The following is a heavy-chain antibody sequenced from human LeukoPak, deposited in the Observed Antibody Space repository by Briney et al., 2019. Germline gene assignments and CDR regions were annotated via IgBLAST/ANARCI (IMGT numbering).Heavy chain of an antibody. CDR2: ISYDGSNK. D-gene: IGHD3-3*01. Sequence: GGSLRLSCAASGFTFSSYAMHWVRQAPGKGLEWVAVISYDGSNKYYADSVKGRFTIPRDNSKNTLYLQMNSLRAEDTAVYYCAKPYVKSRFLGGSYYFDYWGQGTLVTVSS. V-gene: IGHV3-30-3*02. CDR3: AKPYVKSRFLGGSYYFDY. J-gene: IGHJ4*02. CDR1: GFTFSSYA.